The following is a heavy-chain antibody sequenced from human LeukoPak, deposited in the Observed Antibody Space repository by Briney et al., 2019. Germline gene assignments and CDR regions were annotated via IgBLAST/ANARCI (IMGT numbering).Heavy chain of an antibody. CDR1: GFTVSSNY. D-gene: IGHD3-22*01. Sequence: GSLRLSCAASGFTVSSNYMSWVRQAPGKGLEWVSGIYSGGNTYYADSVRGRFTISRDNSKNTLYLQMNSLRAEDTAVYYCARDPVTWDSSGYYSDWGQGTPVTVSS. CDR3: ARDPVTWDSSGYYSD. J-gene: IGHJ4*02. V-gene: IGHV3-53*01. CDR2: IYSGGNT.